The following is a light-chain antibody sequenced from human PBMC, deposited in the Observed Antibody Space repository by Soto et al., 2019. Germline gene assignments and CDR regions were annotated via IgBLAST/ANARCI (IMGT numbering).Light chain of an antibody. Sequence: EVVLTQSPGTLSLSPGERGTLSCRASQSVSDNYLAWYQLRPGQAPRLLIYGASRRATGIPDRFSGSGSGTDLTITISRLEPEDFAVYYCQQYGSSLYTFGQGTKVDIK. CDR2: GAS. V-gene: IGKV3-20*01. CDR1: QSVSDNY. CDR3: QQYGSSLYT. J-gene: IGKJ2*01.